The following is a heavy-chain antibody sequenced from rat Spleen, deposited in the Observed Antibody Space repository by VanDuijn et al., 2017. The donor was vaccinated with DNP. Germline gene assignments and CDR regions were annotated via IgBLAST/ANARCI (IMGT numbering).Heavy chain of an antibody. Sequence: QVQLRESGPGLVQPSQTLSLTCTIADFSLTDYNVHWVRQPPGKGLEWMGVIWNFGGTRYHSALKSRLTITRDTSKNQVFLKMNSLQTEDTATYYCARDLLRWRRGFAYWGQGTLVTVSS. CDR2: IWNFGGT. CDR1: DFSLTDYN. J-gene: IGHJ3*01. D-gene: IGHD1-11*01. CDR3: ARDLLRWRRGFAY. V-gene: IGHV2-41*01.